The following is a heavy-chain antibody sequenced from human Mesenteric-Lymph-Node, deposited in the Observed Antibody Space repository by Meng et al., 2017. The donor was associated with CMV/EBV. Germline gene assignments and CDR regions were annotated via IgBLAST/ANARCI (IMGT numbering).Heavy chain of an antibody. CDR3: ARINDSSGYYRRGAFDI. CDR1: GFTFSGYG. J-gene: IGHJ3*02. D-gene: IGHD3-22*01. Sequence: GESLKISCAASGFTFSGYGMNWVRQAPGKRLKWVAVISYDGSNKLYADSVKDRFTISRVNAKNTLYLQMSSLRPEDTAIYYCARINDSSGYYRRGAFDIWGQGAMVTVSS. V-gene: IGHV3-30-3*01. CDR2: ISYDGSNK.